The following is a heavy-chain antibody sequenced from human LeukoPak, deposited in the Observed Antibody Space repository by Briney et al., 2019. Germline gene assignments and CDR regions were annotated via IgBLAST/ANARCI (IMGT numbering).Heavy chain of an antibody. D-gene: IGHD2-8*01. V-gene: IGHV4-59*01. J-gene: IGHJ6*03. CDR3: ASSQKRGVYYMDV. CDR1: GGSISSYY. CDR2: IYYIGST. Sequence: PSETLSLTCTDSGGSISSYYWSWIRQPPGKGLEWGGYIYYIGSTNYNPSLKSRVTISLDTSTNQFSRKLSSVTAANTAVYYCASSQKRGVYYMDVWGKETTLTISS.